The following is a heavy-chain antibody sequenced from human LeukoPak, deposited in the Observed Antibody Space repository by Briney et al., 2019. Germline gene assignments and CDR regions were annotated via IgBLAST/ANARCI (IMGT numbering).Heavy chain of an antibody. CDR1: GGSVSTYY. CDR3: ARGGKLGLHAFDI. Sequence: PSETLSLTCTVSGGSVSTYYWSWIRQSPGKGLEWLGYIFNSGSTDYNPSDYNPSLKSRVSMSVDTSKNQLSLKLNSVTAADTAVYFCARGGKLGLHAFDIWGQGTMVTISS. D-gene: IGHD7-27*01. CDR2: IFNSGST. J-gene: IGHJ3*02. V-gene: IGHV4-59*02.